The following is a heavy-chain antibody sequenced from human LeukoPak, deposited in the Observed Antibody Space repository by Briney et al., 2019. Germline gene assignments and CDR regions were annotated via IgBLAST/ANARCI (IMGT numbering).Heavy chain of an antibody. J-gene: IGHJ4*02. CDR3: ARDGSLYYYGSGSYLVY. CDR1: GFTFSSYA. D-gene: IGHD3-10*01. V-gene: IGHV3-64*01. CDR2: ISSNGGST. Sequence: GGSLRLSCAASGFTFSSYAMHWVRQAPGKGLEYVSAISSNGGSTYYANSVKGRFTISRDNSKNTLYLQMGSLRAEDMAVYYCARDGSLYYYGSGSYLVYWGQGTLVTVSS.